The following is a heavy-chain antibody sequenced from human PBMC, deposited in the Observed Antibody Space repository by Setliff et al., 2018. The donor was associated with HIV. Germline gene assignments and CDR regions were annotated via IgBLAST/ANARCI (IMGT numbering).Heavy chain of an antibody. D-gene: IGHD4-17*01. J-gene: IGHJ4*02. V-gene: IGHV1-18*01. CDR2: IIPLLGTP. CDR1: GYTFNNYG. CDR3: TRSTTAD. Sequence: ASVKVSCKASGYTFNNYGISWVRQAPGQGLEWMGGIIPLLGTPNYAQRFQGRVTMTRDTSIRTAYMELRMLTSDDTAIYCCTRSTTADWGQGTMVTVSS.